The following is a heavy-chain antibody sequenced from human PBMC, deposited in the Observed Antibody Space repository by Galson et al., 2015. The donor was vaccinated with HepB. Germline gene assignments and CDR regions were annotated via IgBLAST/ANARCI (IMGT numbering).Heavy chain of an antibody. D-gene: IGHD6-13*01. Sequence: SVKVSCKASGYTFTSYGISWVRQAPGQGLEWMGWISAYNGNTNYAQKLQGRVTMTTDTSTSTAYMELRSLRSDDTAVYYCARDRRRGIAAAGPDYWGRGTLVTVSS. V-gene: IGHV1-18*01. CDR1: GYTFTSYG. CDR3: ARDRRRGIAAAGPDY. J-gene: IGHJ4*02. CDR2: ISAYNGNT.